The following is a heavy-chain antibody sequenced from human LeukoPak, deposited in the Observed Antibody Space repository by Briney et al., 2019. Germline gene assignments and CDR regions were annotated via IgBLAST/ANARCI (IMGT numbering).Heavy chain of an antibody. CDR1: GFTFNSYD. CDR2: ISTSGGTT. CDR3: VKDLMRDRWFGES. D-gene: IGHD3-10*01. J-gene: IGHJ5*02. V-gene: IGHV3-23*01. Sequence: GGSLRLSCAASGFTFNSYDMSWVRQAPRKGLEWVSGISTSGGTTYYADSVKGRFTISRDNSRNTLYLQMNSLRLEDTAVYYCVKDLMRDRWFGESWGQGTLVTVSS.